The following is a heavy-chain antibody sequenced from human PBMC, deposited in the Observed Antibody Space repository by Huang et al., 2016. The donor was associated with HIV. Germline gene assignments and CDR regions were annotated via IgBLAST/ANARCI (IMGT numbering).Heavy chain of an antibody. CDR1: GFTFSSFG. CDR2: IRHDGNSD. D-gene: IGHD2-15*01. CDR3: AKDEKQFCSGGSCYSSNIDY. Sequence: QVRLVESGGGVVQPGGSLRLSCVASGFTFSSFGMHWVRQDPGKGLEGVTCIRHDGNSDHNAEAMKGRFTISRDNSKNTVYLQLNVVRADDTAIYYCAKDEKQFCSGGSCYSSNIDYWGQGTLVTVSS. J-gene: IGHJ4*02. V-gene: IGHV3-30*02.